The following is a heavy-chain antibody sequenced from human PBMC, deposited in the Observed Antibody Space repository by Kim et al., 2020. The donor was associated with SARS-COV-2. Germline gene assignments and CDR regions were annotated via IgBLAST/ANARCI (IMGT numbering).Heavy chain of an antibody. J-gene: IGHJ4*02. V-gene: IGHV6-1*01. CDR1: GDSVSSNSAS. Sequence: SQTLSLTCAISGDSVSSNSASWNWLRQSPSRGLEWLGRTYYRSKWYNDYAVSVKSRITINPDTSKNQFSLQLNSVTPEDTAVYYCARDPQAVAGWGYFDYWGQGTLVTVSS. CDR2: TYYRSKWYN. D-gene: IGHD6-19*01. CDR3: ARDPQAVAGWGYFDY.